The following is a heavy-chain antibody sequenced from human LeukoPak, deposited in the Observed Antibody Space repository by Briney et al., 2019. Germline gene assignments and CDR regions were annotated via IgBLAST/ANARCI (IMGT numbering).Heavy chain of an antibody. CDR3: ERGPRPYLTGFDY. CDR2: INHSGST. CDR1: GGSFSGYY. V-gene: IGHV4-34*01. J-gene: IGHJ4*02. D-gene: IGHD3-10*01. Sequence: SETLSLTCAVYGGSFSGYYWSWIRQPPGKGLEWIGEINHSGSTNYNPSLKSRVTISVDTSKNQFSLKLSSVTAADTAVYYCERGPRPYLTGFDYWGQGTLVTVSS.